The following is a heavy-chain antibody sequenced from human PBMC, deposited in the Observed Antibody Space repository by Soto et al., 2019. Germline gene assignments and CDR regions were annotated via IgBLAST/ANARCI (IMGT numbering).Heavy chain of an antibody. CDR2: ISGGGDTT. CDR3: HGYGY. D-gene: IGHD5-12*01. Sequence: GGSLRLSCAASGFTFSSYGISWIRLSPGKGLEWVSVISGGGDTTYYTPSVKGRFTISRDDFRNTLYLQMNSLRTEDTAIYYCHGYGYWGQGTLVTVSS. V-gene: IGHV3-23*01. CDR1: GFTFSSYG. J-gene: IGHJ4*02.